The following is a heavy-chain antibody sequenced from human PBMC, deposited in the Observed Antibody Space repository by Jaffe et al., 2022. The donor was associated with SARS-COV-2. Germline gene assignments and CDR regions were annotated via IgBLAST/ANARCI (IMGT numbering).Heavy chain of an antibody. CDR2: IIPILGIA. J-gene: IGHJ1*01. Sequence: QVQLVQSGAEVKKPGSSVKVSCKASGGTFSSYTISWVRQAPGQGLEWMGRIIPILGIANYAQKFQGRVTITADKSTSTAYMELSSLRSEDTAVYYCARTDPPYYDSSGPPRYFQHWGQGTLVTVSS. CDR1: GGTFSSYT. D-gene: IGHD3-22*01. CDR3: ARTDPPYYDSSGPPRYFQH. V-gene: IGHV1-69*02.